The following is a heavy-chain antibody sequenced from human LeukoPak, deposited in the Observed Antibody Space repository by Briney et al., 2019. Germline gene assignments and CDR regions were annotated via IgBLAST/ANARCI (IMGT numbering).Heavy chain of an antibody. CDR1: RFTFSSYS. V-gene: IGHV3-21*01. D-gene: IGHD3-22*01. CDR3: ARSGSGYQEVDY. CDR2: IGSSSSYI. Sequence: GGSLRLSCAASRFTFSSYSMNWVRQAPGKGLEWVSSIGSSSSYIYYADSVKGRFTISRDNAKNSLYLQMNSLRAEDTAVYYCARSGSGYQEVDYWGQGTLVTVSS. J-gene: IGHJ4*02.